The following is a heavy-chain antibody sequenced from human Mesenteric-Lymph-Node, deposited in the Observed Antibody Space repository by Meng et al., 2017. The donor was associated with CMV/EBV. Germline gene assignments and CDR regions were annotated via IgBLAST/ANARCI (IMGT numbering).Heavy chain of an antibody. J-gene: IGHJ6*02. CDR3: ARPAVAARFTYYYYGMDV. CDR2: ISYDGSNK. CDR1: GFTFSSYA. Sequence: GESLKISCAASGFTFSSYAMHWVRQAPGKGLEWVAVISYDGSNKYYADSVKGRFTISRDNSKNTLYLQMNSLRAEDTAVYYCARPAVAARFTYYYYGMDVWGQGTTVTVSS. D-gene: IGHD2-15*01. V-gene: IGHV3-30*04.